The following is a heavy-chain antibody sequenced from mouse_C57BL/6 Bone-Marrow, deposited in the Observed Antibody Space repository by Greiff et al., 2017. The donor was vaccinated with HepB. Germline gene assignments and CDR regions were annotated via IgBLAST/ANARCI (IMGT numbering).Heavy chain of an antibody. D-gene: IGHD1-1*01. CDR1: GFTFSSYA. CDR2: ISDGGSYT. J-gene: IGHJ1*03. CDR3: ARDRGTTVVFWYFDV. V-gene: IGHV5-4*01. Sequence: EVQLQESGGGLVKPGGSLKLSCAASGFTFSSYAMSWVRQTPEKRLEWVATISDGGSYTYYPDNVKGRFTISRDNAKNNLYLQMSHLKSEDTAMYYCARDRGTTVVFWYFDVWGTGTTVTVSS.